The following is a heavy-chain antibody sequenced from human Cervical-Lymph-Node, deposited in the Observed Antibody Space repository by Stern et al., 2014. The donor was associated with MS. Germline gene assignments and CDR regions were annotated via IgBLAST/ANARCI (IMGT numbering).Heavy chain of an antibody. CDR3: AKNIYYDSSQPQYFQY. Sequence: EVHLVESGGGVVQPGGSLRLSCAASGFTFISYTMSWVRLAPGKGLEWVSTISGSGGNTYYADSVKGRFTISRDNSKSTLFLLMNTLRAEDTAVYYCAKNIYYDSSQPQYFQYWGQGSPVTVSS. J-gene: IGHJ1*01. CDR1: GFTFISYT. D-gene: IGHD3-22*01. V-gene: IGHV3-23*04. CDR2: ISGSGGNT.